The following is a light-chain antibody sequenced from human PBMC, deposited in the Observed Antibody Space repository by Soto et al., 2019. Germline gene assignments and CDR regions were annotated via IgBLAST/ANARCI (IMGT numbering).Light chain of an antibody. CDR2: DNS. Sequence: QSVLTQPPSVSGAPGQRVTISCTGSSSNIGAGYDVHWYQHLPGTAPKLLIYDNSNRPSGVPDRFSGSKSGTSVSLAITGLQAEDEADYYCQSYDSSLNGLVFGGGTKVTVL. CDR1: SSNIGAGYD. V-gene: IGLV1-40*01. J-gene: IGLJ1*01. CDR3: QSYDSSLNGLV.